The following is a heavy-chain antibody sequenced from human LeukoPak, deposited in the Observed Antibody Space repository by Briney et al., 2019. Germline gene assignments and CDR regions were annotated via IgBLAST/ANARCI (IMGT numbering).Heavy chain of an antibody. CDR1: GGSISTSY. V-gene: IGHV4-59*01. Sequence: PSETLSLTCTVSGGSISTSYWSWIRQPPGQGLEWIGYIYYSGSTNYNPSLKSRVTISVDTSRNQFSLKLSSVTAADTAVYYCARDLLEYSSSTLDYGGDVWGQGTTVTVSS. D-gene: IGHD6-6*01. CDR3: ARDLLEYSSSTLDYGGDV. CDR2: IYYSGST. J-gene: IGHJ6*02.